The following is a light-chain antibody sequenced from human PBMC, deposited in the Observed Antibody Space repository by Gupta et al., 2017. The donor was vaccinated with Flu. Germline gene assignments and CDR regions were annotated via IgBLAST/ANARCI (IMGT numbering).Light chain of an antibody. V-gene: IGKV1-27*01. CDR2: AAT. CDR3: LRYNSDPWT. CDR1: HGVSYY. Sequence: DIQMTQSTSSLSASVGDSVTITCRASHGVSYYLAWFQHKPGKVPRLLIYAATTLQSGVPSRFSGRGSGTDFTLTISSLQPEDDAIYYCLRYNSDPWTFGQGTRVEVK. J-gene: IGKJ1*01.